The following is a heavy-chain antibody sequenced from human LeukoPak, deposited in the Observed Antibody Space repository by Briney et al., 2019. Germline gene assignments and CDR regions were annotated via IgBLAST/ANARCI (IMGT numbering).Heavy chain of an antibody. CDR1: GGTFSSYA. J-gene: IGHJ5*02. CDR3: ARDPDNYDFWSGYSLDP. V-gene: IGHV1-69*01. CDR2: IIPIFGTA. D-gene: IGHD3-3*01. Sequence: SVKVSCKASGGTFSSYAISWVRQAPGQGLEWMGGIIPIFGTANYAQKFQGRVTITADESASTAYMELSSLRSEDTAVYYCARDPDNYDFWSGYSLDPWGQGTLVTVSS.